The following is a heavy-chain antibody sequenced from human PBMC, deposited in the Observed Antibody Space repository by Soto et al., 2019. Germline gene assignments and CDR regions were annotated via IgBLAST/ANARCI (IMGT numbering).Heavy chain of an antibody. CDR1: GGTFSSYA. D-gene: IGHD4-17*01. V-gene: IGHV1-69*13. J-gene: IGHJ6*02. CDR2: IIPIFGTA. Sequence: RASVKVSCKASGGTFSSYAISWVRQAPGQGLEWMGGIIPIFGTANYAQKFQGRVTITADESTSTAYMELSSLRSEDTAVYYCARSEYGGNSGYYYGMDVWGQGTTVTVSS. CDR3: ARSEYGGNSGYYYGMDV.